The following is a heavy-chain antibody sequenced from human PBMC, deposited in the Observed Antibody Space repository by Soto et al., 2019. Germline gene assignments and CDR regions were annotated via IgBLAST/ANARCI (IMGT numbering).Heavy chain of an antibody. CDR1: GGSVSSDDYS. CDR3: ARAMANYFDY. V-gene: IGHV4-31*03. J-gene: IGHJ4*02. D-gene: IGHD2-8*01. Sequence: QVQLQESGPGLVKPSQTLSVTCTVSGGSVSSDDYSWSWIRQHPGKGLEWIGYIRDSGRTYYNPSLGGRVTISVDTSKNQFSLRLRSVTAADTAVYYCARAMANYFDYWGQGTLVTASS. CDR2: IRDSGRT.